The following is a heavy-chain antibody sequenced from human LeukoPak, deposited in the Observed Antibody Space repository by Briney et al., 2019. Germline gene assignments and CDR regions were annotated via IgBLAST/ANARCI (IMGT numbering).Heavy chain of an antibody. V-gene: IGHV3-74*01. J-gene: IGHJ3*02. CDR2: IQSGGSST. CDR3: ARGGSGCFDI. D-gene: IGHD1-26*01. Sequence: GGSLRLSCAASGFTFSTYWMHWVRQAPGTGLVWVSHIQSGGSSTSYADSVKGRFTISRDNAKNTVDLQMNSLRAEDTAVYYCARGGSGCFDIWGQGTMVTVSS. CDR1: GFTFSTYW.